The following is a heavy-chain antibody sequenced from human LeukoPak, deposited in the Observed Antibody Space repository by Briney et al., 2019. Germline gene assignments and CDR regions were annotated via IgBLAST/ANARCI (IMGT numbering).Heavy chain of an antibody. CDR2: INPNSGGT. D-gene: IGHD2-15*01. V-gene: IGHV1-2*02. CDR3: ARDLGYCSGGSCYRKFDP. Sequence: GASVKVSSKASGYTFTGYYMHWVRQAPGQGLEWMGWINPNSGGTNYAQKFQGRVTMTRDTSISTAYMELSRLRSDDTAVYYCARDLGYCSGGSCYRKFDPWGQGTLVTVSS. J-gene: IGHJ5*02. CDR1: GYTFTGYY.